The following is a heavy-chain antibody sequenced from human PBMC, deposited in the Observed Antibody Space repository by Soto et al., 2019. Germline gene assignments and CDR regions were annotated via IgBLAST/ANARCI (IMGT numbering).Heavy chain of an antibody. CDR2: INWDGGTT. V-gene: IGHV3-64*04. CDR3: ARDSDGGHDY. D-gene: IGHD4-17*01. Sequence: VGSLRLSCAASGFSFRDYAMHWVRHAPGKSLEWVSVINWDGGTTYYADSVKGRFTISRDNSKNTLYLQMNSLRAEDTAVYYCARDSDGGHDYWGQGTLVTVSS. J-gene: IGHJ4*02. CDR1: GFSFRDYA.